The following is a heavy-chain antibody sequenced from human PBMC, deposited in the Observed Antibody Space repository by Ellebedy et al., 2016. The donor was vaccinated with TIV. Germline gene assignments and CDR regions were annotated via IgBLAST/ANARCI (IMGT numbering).Heavy chain of an antibody. CDR2: IDWDDDK. CDR1: GFSLSTSGER. V-gene: IGHV2-70*04. Sequence: SGPTLVTPTETLTLICTFSGFSLSTSGERVSWIRQPPGKALEWIARIDWDDDKFYSTSLKTRLTIYKDTYKNRVVLTMTNMDPVYTATNYCVEMGRKDWFNSWGQGTLVTVSS. J-gene: IGHJ5*01. CDR3: VEMGRKDWFNS. D-gene: IGHD5-24*01.